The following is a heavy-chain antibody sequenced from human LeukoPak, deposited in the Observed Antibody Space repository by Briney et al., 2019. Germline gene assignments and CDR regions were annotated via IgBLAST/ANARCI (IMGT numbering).Heavy chain of an antibody. V-gene: IGHV3-21*01. CDR1: GFTFSSYS. CDR2: ISSSSSYI. CDR3: ARDYRPYCSGGSCYLPPYFDY. J-gene: IGHJ4*02. D-gene: IGHD2-15*01. Sequence: GGSLRLSCAASGFTFSSYSMNWVRQAPGKGLEWVSSISSSSSYIYYADSVKGRFTISRDNAKNSLYLQMNSLRAEDTAVYYCARDYRPYCSGGSCYLPPYFDYWGQGTLVTVSS.